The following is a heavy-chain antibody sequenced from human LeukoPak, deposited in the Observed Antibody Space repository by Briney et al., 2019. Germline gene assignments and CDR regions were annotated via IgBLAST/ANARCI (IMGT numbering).Heavy chain of an antibody. V-gene: IGHV4-39*07. J-gene: IGHJ5*02. Sequence: SETLSLTCTVSGGSISSSSYYWGWIRQPPGKGVEWIGSIYYSGSTYYNPSLKSRVTISVDTSKNQFSLKLSSVTAADTAVYYCARGVRGQQLVPIGWFDPWGQGTLVTVSS. CDR2: IYYSGST. CDR3: ARGVRGQQLVPIGWFDP. CDR1: GGSISSSSYY. D-gene: IGHD6-13*01.